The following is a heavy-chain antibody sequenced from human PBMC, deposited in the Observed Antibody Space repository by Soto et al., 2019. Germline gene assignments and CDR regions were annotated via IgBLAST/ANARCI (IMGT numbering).Heavy chain of an antibody. Sequence: SETLSLTCTVSGDSIRNYYWTWIRQPPGKGLEWIGHRYYSGIANYNPSLKSRVTISVDTSKNQFSLNLNSVTAADTAVYYCVRGMGPITGVRIYGMDVWGQGTTVTVSS. CDR1: GDSIRNYY. CDR3: VRGMGPITGVRIYGMDV. D-gene: IGHD5-12*01. J-gene: IGHJ6*02. V-gene: IGHV4-59*01. CDR2: RYYSGIA.